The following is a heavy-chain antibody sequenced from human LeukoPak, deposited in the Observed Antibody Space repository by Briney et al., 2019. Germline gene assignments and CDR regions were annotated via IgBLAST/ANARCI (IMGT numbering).Heavy chain of an antibody. CDR2: IKSDGSDT. D-gene: IGHD6-25*01. J-gene: IGHJ1*01. CDR1: GFTLSSYW. Sequence: GGSLRLSCAASGFTLSSYWMHWVRQVPGKGLVWVSRIKSDGSDTRYADSVKGRFTISRDNAKNTLYLQMNGLTTEDTAMYFCARRPVAAEYFQHWGQGTLVTVSS. V-gene: IGHV3-74*01. CDR3: ARRPVAAEYFQH.